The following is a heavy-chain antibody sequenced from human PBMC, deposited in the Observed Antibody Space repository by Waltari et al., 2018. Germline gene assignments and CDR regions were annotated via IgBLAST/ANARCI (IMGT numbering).Heavy chain of an antibody. J-gene: IGHJ4*02. CDR3: ARSGYSYEIDY. CDR1: GGTFSSYT. D-gene: IGHD5-18*01. Sequence: QVQLMQSGAEVKKPGSSVKVSCKASGGTFSSYTISWVRQAPGQGLEWMGRIIPILGIANYAQKFQGRVTITADKSTSTAYMELSSLRSEDTAVYYCARSGYSYEIDYWGQGTLVTVSS. V-gene: IGHV1-69*02. CDR2: IIPILGIA.